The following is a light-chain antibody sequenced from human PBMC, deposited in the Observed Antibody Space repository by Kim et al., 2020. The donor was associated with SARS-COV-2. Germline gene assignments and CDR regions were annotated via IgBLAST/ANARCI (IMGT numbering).Light chain of an antibody. Sequence: SSELTQDPAVSVALGQTVRITCQGDSLRTYYATWYQQKPGQAPVLVIYDENNRPSGLPDRFSASSSGNTASLTPTGAQAEDEADYFCISRDSSVNSFFFG. J-gene: IGLJ1*01. CDR2: DEN. V-gene: IGLV3-19*01. CDR1: SLRTYY. CDR3: ISRDSSVNSFF.